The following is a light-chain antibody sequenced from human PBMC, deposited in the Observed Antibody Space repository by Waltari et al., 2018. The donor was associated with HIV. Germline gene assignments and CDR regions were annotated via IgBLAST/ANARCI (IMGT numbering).Light chain of an antibody. CDR1: QSVGSN. Sequence: EIVMTQSPATLSVSPGERVTLSCRASQSVGSNLAWYQQKPGRAPSLLVYSASTRATGIPARVSGSGSGTEFTLTISSLQSEDFAVYYCQQYINWPPWSFGQGTKVEIK. J-gene: IGKJ1*01. V-gene: IGKV3-15*01. CDR2: SAS. CDR3: QQYINWPPWS.